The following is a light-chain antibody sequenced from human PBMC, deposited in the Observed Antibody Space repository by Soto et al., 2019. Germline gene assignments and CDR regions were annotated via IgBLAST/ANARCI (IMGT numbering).Light chain of an antibody. CDR1: SSDVGGYNY. Sequence: QSALTQPASVSGSPGQSITISCTGTSSDVGGYNYVSWYQQHPGKAPKLMIYDVSNRPSGVYNRFSGSKSGNTASLTISGRQAEDEADYYCSSYTSSSTRVFGTGTKVTVL. J-gene: IGLJ1*01. V-gene: IGLV2-14*01. CDR3: SSYTSSSTRV. CDR2: DVS.